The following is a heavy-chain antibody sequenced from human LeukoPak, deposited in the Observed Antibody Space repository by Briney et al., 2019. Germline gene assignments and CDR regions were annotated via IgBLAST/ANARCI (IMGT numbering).Heavy chain of an antibody. CDR2: INHSGST. J-gene: IGHJ4*02. D-gene: IGHD3-16*02. V-gene: IGHV4-34*01. CDR3: ARRLMAIMITFGGVIVKDYFDY. Sequence: PSETLSLTCAVYGGSFSGYYWSWIRQPPGKGLEWIGEINHSGSTNYNPSLKSRVTISVDTSKNQFSLKLSSVTAADTAVYYCARRLMAIMITFGGVIVKDYFDYWGQGTLVTVSS. CDR1: GGSFSGYY.